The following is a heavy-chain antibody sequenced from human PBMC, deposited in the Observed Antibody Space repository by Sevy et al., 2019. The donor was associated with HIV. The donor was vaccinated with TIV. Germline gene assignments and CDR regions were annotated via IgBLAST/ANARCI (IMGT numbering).Heavy chain of an antibody. Sequence: SETLSLTCTISGYSIRSGYYWGWIRQPLGKGLEWIGSMYHSGTTYYNASLKSRVTISADTSKNNFSLKLTSVTAADTAIYHCAAMSTVTKGDALDIWGQGTMVTVSS. CDR1: GYSIRSGYY. V-gene: IGHV4-38-2*02. CDR2: MYHSGTT. D-gene: IGHD4-17*01. J-gene: IGHJ3*02. CDR3: AAMSTVTKGDALDI.